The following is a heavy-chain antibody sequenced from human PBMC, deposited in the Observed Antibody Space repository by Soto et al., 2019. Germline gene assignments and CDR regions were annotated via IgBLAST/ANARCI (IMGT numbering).Heavy chain of an antibody. J-gene: IGHJ4*02. D-gene: IGHD3-3*01. CDR2: IDPSDSYT. CDR1: GYSFTSYW. Sequence: PGESLKISCTGSGYSFTSYWISWVRQMPGKGLEWMGRIDPSDSYTNYSPSFQGHVTISADKSISTAYLQWSSLKASDTAMYYRARHGFWSGYWDYWGQGTLVTVSS. V-gene: IGHV5-10-1*01. CDR3: ARHGFWSGYWDY.